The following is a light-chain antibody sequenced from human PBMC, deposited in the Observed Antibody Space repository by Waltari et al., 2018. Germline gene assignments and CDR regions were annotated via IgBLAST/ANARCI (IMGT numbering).Light chain of an antibody. CDR3: QAWDSSTVV. Sequence: SYELTQLPSVSVSPGQTASIPFSGDYLEEKYAGWYQQKPSQSPVLVIYQDSKRPSGIPERFSGSNSGNTATLTISGTQAMDEADYYCQAWDSSTVVFGGGTKLTVL. CDR2: QDS. V-gene: IGLV3-1*01. CDR1: YLEEKY. J-gene: IGLJ2*01.